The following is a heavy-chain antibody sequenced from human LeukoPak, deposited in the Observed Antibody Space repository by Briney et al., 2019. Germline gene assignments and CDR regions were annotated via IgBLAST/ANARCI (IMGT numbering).Heavy chain of an antibody. CDR1: GGSISSSSYY. J-gene: IGHJ4*02. Sequence: PSETLSLTCTVSGGSISSSSYYWGWIRHPPGKGLEWIGCIYYSGSTYYNPSLKSRVTISVDTSKNQFSLKLSSVTAADTAVYYCARLDCSSTSCYSPSIDYWGQGTLVTVSS. CDR2: IYYSGST. CDR3: ARLDCSSTSCYSPSIDY. D-gene: IGHD2-2*01. V-gene: IGHV4-39*01.